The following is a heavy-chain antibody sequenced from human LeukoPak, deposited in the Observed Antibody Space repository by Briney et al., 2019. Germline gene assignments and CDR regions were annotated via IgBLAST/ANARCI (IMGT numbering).Heavy chain of an antibody. CDR2: IYYSGST. Sequence: PSETLSLTCTVSGGSISSYYWSWIRQPPGKGLEWIGYIYYSGSTNYNPSLKSRVTISVDTSKNQFSLKLSSVTAADTAVYYCARLSPVCGDYGVFHYWGQGILVTVSS. D-gene: IGHD4-17*01. CDR3: ARLSPVCGDYGVFHY. CDR1: GGSISSYY. J-gene: IGHJ4*02. V-gene: IGHV4-59*08.